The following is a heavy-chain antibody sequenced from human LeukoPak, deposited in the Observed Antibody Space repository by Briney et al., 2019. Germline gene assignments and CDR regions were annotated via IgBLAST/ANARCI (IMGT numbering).Heavy chain of an antibody. CDR1: GFTFSSYS. V-gene: IGHV3-21*01. Sequence: GGSLRLSCAASGFTFSSYSMNWVRQAPGKGLEWVSSISSSSSYIYYADSVKGRFTISRDNSKNTLYLQMNSLRAEDTAVYYCARDWSTYYDFWSGLDYWGQGTLVTVSS. J-gene: IGHJ4*02. CDR3: ARDWSTYYDFWSGLDY. CDR2: ISSSSSYI. D-gene: IGHD3-3*01.